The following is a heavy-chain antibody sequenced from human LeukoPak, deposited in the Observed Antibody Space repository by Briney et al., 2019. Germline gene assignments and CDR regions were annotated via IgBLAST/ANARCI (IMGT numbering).Heavy chain of an antibody. CDR2: VYTSGST. D-gene: IGHD1-7*01. Sequence: SETLSLTCSVSGGSISGYYWTWIRQPAGKGLGWIGRVYTSGSTHYNPSLKTRLTMSVDTSKNQFSLKLSSVTAADTAVYYCARLITGTTTAFDIWGQGTMVTVSS. J-gene: IGHJ3*02. V-gene: IGHV4-4*07. CDR3: ARLITGTTTAFDI. CDR1: GGSISGYY.